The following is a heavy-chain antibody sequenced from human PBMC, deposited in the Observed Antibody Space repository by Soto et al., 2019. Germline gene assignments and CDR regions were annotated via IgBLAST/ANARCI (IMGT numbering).Heavy chain of an antibody. V-gene: IGHV1-3*01. J-gene: IGHJ6*02. CDR2: INAGNGNT. Sequence: QVQLVQSGAEVKKPGASVKVSCKASGYTFTSYAMHWVRQAPGQRLEWMGWINAGNGNTKYSQKFQGRVTITRDTYASTAYMELSSLRSEDTAVYYCARDRVPGIAAPPFYYYYGMDVWGQGTTVTVSS. D-gene: IGHD6-13*01. CDR1: GYTFTSYA. CDR3: ARDRVPGIAAPPFYYYYGMDV.